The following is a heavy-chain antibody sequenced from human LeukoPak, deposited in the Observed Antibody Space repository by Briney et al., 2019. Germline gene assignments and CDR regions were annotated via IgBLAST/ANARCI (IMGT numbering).Heavy chain of an antibody. D-gene: IGHD6-13*01. V-gene: IGHV4-38-2*02. CDR1: GYSITSAYY. CDR3: ARAYSSGWYWDWFDP. CDR2: IYPTGST. Sequence: SETLSLTCTVSGYSITSAYYWGWIRQPPGKGLEWIGNIYPTGSTYYNPSLKSRVTISVDTSKNQFSLKVSSVSAADTAVYYCARAYSSGWYWDWFDPWGQGTLVTVSS. J-gene: IGHJ5*02.